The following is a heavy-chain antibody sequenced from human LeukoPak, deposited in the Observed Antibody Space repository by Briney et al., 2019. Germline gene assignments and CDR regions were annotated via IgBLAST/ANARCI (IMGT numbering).Heavy chain of an antibody. CDR1: GGSVSSRRYY. V-gene: IGHV4-39*01. J-gene: IGHJ4*02. D-gene: IGHD4-17*01. CDR2: IYNSGIM. CDR3: ARHVGRAGDEPYFDY. Sequence: SETLSLTCTVSGGSVSSRRYYWGWIRQPPGQGLEWIGSIYNSGIMYYDPSLKSRVTISVDTSKNQFSLNLISVTAADTAVYYCARHVGRAGDEPYFDYWGQGALVTVSS.